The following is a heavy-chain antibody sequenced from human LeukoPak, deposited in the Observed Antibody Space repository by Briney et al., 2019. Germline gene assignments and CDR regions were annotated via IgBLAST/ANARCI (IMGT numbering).Heavy chain of an antibody. J-gene: IGHJ4*02. D-gene: IGHD1-26*01. Sequence: GGSLRLSCAASGFTFSSYGMHWVRQAPGKGLEWVAVIWYDGSNKYYADSVKGRFTISRDNSKNTLYLQRNSLRAEDTAVYYCARDGRVVGATPFDYWGQGTLVTVSS. V-gene: IGHV3-33*01. CDR2: IWYDGSNK. CDR1: GFTFSSYG. CDR3: ARDGRVVGATPFDY.